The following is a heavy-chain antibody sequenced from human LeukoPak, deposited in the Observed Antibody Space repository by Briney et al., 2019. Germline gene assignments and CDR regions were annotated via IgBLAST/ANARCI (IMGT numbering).Heavy chain of an antibody. V-gene: IGHV3-30*02. CDR2: IRYDGSNK. CDR3: ARGPNVVVPAAILDY. D-gene: IGHD2-2*02. J-gene: IGHJ4*02. Sequence: GGSLRLSCTASGFSFTYAWMTWVGQAPGKGLEGVAFIRYDGSNKYYADSVKGRFTISRDNSKNTLYLQMNSLRAEDTAVYYCARGPNVVVPAAILDYWGQGTLVTVSS. CDR1: GFSFTYAW.